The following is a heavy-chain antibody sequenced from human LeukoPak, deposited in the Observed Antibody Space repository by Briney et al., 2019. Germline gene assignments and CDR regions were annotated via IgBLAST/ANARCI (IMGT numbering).Heavy chain of an antibody. Sequence: PGGSLRLSCAASGFTFSSYAMSWVRQAPGKGLEWVSAISGSGGSTYYADSVKGRFTISRDNSKNTLYLQMISLRAEDTAVYYCAKDSIVVVPAARFDPWGQGTLVTVSS. CDR1: GFTFSSYA. CDR2: ISGSGGST. D-gene: IGHD2-2*01. J-gene: IGHJ5*02. V-gene: IGHV3-23*01. CDR3: AKDSIVVVPAARFDP.